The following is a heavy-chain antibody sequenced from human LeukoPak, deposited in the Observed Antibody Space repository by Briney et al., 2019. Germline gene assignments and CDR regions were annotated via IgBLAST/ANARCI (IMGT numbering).Heavy chain of an antibody. D-gene: IGHD2-15*01. CDR3: ARSYCSGGSCYFGPYDY. CDR2: ISYDGSNK. J-gene: IGHJ4*02. CDR1: GFTFSSYA. V-gene: IGHV3-30*04. Sequence: PGGSLRLSCAASGFTFSSYAMHWVRQAPGKGLEWVAVISYDGSNKYYADSVKGRFTISRDSAKNSLYLQMNSLRAEDTAVYYCARSYCSGGSCYFGPYDYWGQGTLVTVSS.